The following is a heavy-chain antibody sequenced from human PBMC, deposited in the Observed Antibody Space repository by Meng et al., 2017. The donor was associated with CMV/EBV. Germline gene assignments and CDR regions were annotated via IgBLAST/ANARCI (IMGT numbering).Heavy chain of an antibody. Sequence: SETLSLTCAVYGGSFSGYYWSWIRQPPGKGLEWIGEINHSGSTNYNPSLKSRVTISVDTSKNQFSLKLSSVTAADTAVYYCASRGRLAPYYYYGMDVWGQGTTVTVSS. J-gene: IGHJ6*02. V-gene: IGHV4-34*01. CDR1: GGSFSGYY. D-gene: IGHD3-9*01. CDR2: INHSGST. CDR3: ASRGRLAPYYYYGMDV.